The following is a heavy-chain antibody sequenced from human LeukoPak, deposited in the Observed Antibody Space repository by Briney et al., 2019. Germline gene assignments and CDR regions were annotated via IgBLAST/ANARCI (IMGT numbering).Heavy chain of an antibody. J-gene: IGHJ4*02. CDR2: IYYSGST. Sequence: PSETLSLTCAVYGGSFSGYYWSWIRQPPGKGLEWIGYIYYSGSTNYNPSLKSRVTISVDTSKNQFSLKLSSVTAADTAVYYCARDLWLDYWGQGTLVTVSS. V-gene: IGHV4-59*01. CDR1: GGSFSGYY. CDR3: ARDLWLDY. D-gene: IGHD5-12*01.